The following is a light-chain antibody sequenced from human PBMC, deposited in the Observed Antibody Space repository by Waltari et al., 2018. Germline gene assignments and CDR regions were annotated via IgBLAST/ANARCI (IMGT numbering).Light chain of an antibody. CDR2: DVS. V-gene: IGKV1-33*01. CDR3: QQCHSLPYT. CDR1: QYLTTC. J-gene: IGKJ2*01. Sequence: DIQMTQSPSSPSASVQDSFAITCQASQYLTTCQSWFQQTPGKAPQLLIYDVSNLEAGVVVRFSGSGSGTQFSLTVRSLQPEDTATYYCQQCHSLPYTFGQGTKLQIK.